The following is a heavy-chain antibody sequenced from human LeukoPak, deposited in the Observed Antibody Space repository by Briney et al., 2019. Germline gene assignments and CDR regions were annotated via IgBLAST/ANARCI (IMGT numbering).Heavy chain of an antibody. CDR3: ARDGLIYDSSGYSYFDY. J-gene: IGHJ4*02. CDR2: ISYDGSNK. CDR1: GFTFSSYA. D-gene: IGHD3-22*01. Sequence: GGSLRLSCAASGFTFSSYAMHWVRQAPGKGLEWVAVISYDGSNKYYADSVKGRFTISRDNSKNTLYLQMNSQRAEDTAVYYCARDGLIYDSSGYSYFDYWGQGTLVTVSS. V-gene: IGHV3-30-3*01.